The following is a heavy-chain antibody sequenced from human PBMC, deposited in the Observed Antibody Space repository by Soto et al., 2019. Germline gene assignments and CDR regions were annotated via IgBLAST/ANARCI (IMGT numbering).Heavy chain of an antibody. CDR2: ITLSGGSV. D-gene: IGHD3-22*01. V-gene: IGHV3-23*01. CDR1: GFIFRNYA. CDR3: AKFGDYYYSLFDY. Sequence: PGGSLRLSCAASGFIFRNYAMSWVRQAPGKGLEWVSVITLSGGSVYYADSVKGRFTVSRDNSQNTLYLQMNSLRAEDTAVYYCAKFGDYYYSLFDYWGQGT. J-gene: IGHJ4*02.